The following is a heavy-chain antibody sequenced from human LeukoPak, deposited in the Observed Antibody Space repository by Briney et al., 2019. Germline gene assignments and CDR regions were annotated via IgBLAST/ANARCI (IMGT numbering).Heavy chain of an antibody. CDR3: ASAPSSRYCSSTSCYPPPNY. CDR1: GYTFTSYG. CDR2: ISAYNGNT. J-gene: IGHJ4*02. Sequence: GASVKVSCKASGYTFTSYGISWVRQAPGQGLEWMGWISAYNGNTNYAQKLQGRVTMTTDTSTSTAYMELRSLRSDDTAVYYCASAPSSRYCSSTSCYPPPNYWGQGTLVTVSS. V-gene: IGHV1-18*01. D-gene: IGHD2-2*01.